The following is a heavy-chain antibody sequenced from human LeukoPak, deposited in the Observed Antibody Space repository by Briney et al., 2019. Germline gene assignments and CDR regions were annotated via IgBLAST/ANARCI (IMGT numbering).Heavy chain of an antibody. J-gene: IGHJ4*02. Sequence: ASVKVSCKASGYTFTSFGISWVRQAPGQGLEWMGWISAYNGNTDYAQNFQGRVSMTRDTSTTTAYMELRSLRSDDTAVYYCARLGNGGNSPHPRDYWGQGTLVTVSS. CDR3: ARLGNGGNSPHPRDY. D-gene: IGHD4-23*01. CDR2: ISAYNGNT. CDR1: GYTFTSFG. V-gene: IGHV1-18*01.